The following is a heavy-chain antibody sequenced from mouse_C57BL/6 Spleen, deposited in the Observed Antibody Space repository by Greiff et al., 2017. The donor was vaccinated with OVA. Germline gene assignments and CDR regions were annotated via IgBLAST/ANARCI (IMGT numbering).Heavy chain of an antibody. CDR3: TGAVAAPFDF. Sequence: EVQRVESGGGLVQPGGSMKLSCVASGFTFSNYWMNWVRQSPEKGLEWVAQIRLKSDNYATHYAESVKGRFTISRDDSKRSVYLQMNNLRAEDTGIYYCTGAVAAPFDFWGQGTTLTVSS. CDR1: GFTFSNYW. J-gene: IGHJ2*01. V-gene: IGHV6-3*01. D-gene: IGHD1-1*01. CDR2: IRLKSDNYAT.